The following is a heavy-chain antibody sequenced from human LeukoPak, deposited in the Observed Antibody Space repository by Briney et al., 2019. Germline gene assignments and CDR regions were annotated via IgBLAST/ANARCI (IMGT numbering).Heavy chain of an antibody. D-gene: IGHD3-10*01. CDR3: TTDPVVGLLWFGELEFDY. CDR2: IKSKTDGGTT. V-gene: IGHV3-15*07. Sequence: GGSLRLSCAASGFTFSSYGMHWVRQAPGKGLEWVGRIKSKTDGGTTDYVAPVKGRFTISRDDSKNTLYLQMNSLKTEDTAVYYCTTDPVVGLLWFGELEFDYWGQGTLVTVSS. J-gene: IGHJ4*02. CDR1: GFTFSSYG.